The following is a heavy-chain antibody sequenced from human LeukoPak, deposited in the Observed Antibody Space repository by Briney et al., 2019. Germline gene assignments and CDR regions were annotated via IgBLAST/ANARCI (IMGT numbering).Heavy chain of an antibody. CDR3: ARHLDDSSGYYYRTMYYFDY. J-gene: IGHJ4*02. CDR1: GYSFTSYW. V-gene: IGHV5-51*01. CDR2: VNPHDSDT. Sequence: GESLKISCKAPGYSFTSYWIGWVRQMPGKGLEWMGIVNPHDSDTRYSPSFQGQVTISADKSISTAYLQWSSLEASDTAMYYCARHLDDSSGYYYRTMYYFDYWGQGTLVTVSS. D-gene: IGHD3-22*01.